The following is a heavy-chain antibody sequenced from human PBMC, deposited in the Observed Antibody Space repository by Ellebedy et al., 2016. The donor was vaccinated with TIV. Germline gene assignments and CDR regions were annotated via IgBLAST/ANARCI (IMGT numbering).Heavy chain of an antibody. D-gene: IGHD5-24*01. Sequence: MPSETLSLTCTVSGGSLSSGDYYWNWIRQPPGKGLEWIAYVHYRGYTNYNPSIESRVAISLNPSKNQISLKLTSVTAAETAVYYCAREGIDGNNYFAFWGRGTLVTVSS. V-gene: IGHV4-61*08. CDR2: VHYRGYT. CDR3: AREGIDGNNYFAF. J-gene: IGHJ4*02. CDR1: GGSLSSGDYY.